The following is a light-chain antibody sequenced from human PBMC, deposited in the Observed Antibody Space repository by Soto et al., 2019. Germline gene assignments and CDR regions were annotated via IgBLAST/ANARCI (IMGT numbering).Light chain of an antibody. J-gene: IGKJ1*01. Sequence: IQMTQSPYSLSASVGDRVTITCRASQNISAYLNWYQQFPGKAPKLLIYSASTLHSGVPSRFSASGSGTEFSLTINSLQPEDFATYFCQESYTSPWTFAKGTKVEFK. CDR2: SAS. V-gene: IGKV1-39*01. CDR3: QESYTSPWT. CDR1: QNISAY.